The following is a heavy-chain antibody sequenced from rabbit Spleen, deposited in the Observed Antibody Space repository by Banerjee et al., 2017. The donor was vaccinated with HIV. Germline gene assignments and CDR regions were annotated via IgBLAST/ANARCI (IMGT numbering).Heavy chain of an antibody. V-gene: IGHV1S47*01. Sequence: QEQLVESGGGLVQPGGSLKLSCKASGIDFNNYGVHWVRQAPGKGLEWIGYIYPGFGIRNYANSMKGRFTISSDNAQNTVFLQMTSLTASDTATYFCARDWRYDDYDLWGPGTLVTVS. CDR1: GIDFNNYG. CDR2: IYPGFGIR. CDR3: ARDWRYDDYDL. J-gene: IGHJ4*01. D-gene: IGHD2-1*01.